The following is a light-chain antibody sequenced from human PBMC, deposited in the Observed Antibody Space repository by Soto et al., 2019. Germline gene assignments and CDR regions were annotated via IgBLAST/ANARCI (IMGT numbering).Light chain of an antibody. J-gene: IGKJ1*01. Sequence: EIGMTHAPATLAVSPGDTATLSCRASQSLGGNLAVYRQKPGQGPRLLIFRASSRATGVPARFSASGSGTEFTLTISGLLSEDFAIYCCQQYSNWPPWTCGPGTRWIS. CDR1: QSLGGN. CDR3: QQYSNWPPWT. V-gene: IGKV3-15*01. CDR2: RAS.